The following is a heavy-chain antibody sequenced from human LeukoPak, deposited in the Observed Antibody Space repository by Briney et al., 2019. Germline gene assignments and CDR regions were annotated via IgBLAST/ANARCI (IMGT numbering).Heavy chain of an antibody. V-gene: IGHV3-48*01. J-gene: IGHJ5*02. D-gene: IGHD1-26*01. CDR1: GFTFSGYS. Sequence: GGSLRLSCAAFGFTFSGYSMNWVRQAPGKGLEWVSYISSSSGTIYYADSLRGRFTISRDNAKNSLYLQMNSLRVEDTAVYYCARDEADSGTYATTWGQGTLVTVSS. CDR3: ARDEADSGTYATT. CDR2: ISSSSGTI.